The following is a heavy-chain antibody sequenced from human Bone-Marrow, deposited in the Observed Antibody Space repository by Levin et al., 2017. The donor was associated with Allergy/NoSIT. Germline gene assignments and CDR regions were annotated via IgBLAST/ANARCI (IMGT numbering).Heavy chain of an antibody. CDR2: IYSGGST. Sequence: LSLTCAASGFTVSSNYMSWVRQAPGKGLEWVSVIYSGGSTYYADSVKGRFTISRDNSKNTLYLQMNSLRAEDTAVYYCARDTSGSYYWGQGTLVTVSS. CDR3: ARDTSGSYY. D-gene: IGHD6-19*01. J-gene: IGHJ4*02. V-gene: IGHV3-53*01. CDR1: GFTVSSNY.